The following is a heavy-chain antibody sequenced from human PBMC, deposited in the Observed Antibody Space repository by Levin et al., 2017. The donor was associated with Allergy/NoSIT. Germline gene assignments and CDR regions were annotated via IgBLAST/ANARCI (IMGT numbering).Heavy chain of an antibody. Sequence: TAGGSLRLSCAASGFTFSDYYMSWIRQAPGKGLEWVSYISSSSSYTNYADSVKGRFTISRDNAKNSLYLQMNSLRAEDTAVYYCARHRTGYTAFDYWGQGTLVTVSS. CDR1: GFTFSDYY. D-gene: IGHD5-18*01. V-gene: IGHV3-11*03. CDR2: ISSSSSYT. J-gene: IGHJ4*02. CDR3: ARHRTGYTAFDY.